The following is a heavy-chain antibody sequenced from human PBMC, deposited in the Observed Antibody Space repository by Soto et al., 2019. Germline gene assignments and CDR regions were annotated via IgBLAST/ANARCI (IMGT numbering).Heavy chain of an antibody. V-gene: IGHV3-30*18. CDR2: ISYDGSNK. D-gene: IGHD3-22*01. CDR1: GFTFSSYG. CDR3: AKADYYDSSGSYGMDV. J-gene: IGHJ6*02. Sequence: PGGSLRLSCAASGFTFSSYGMHWVRQAPGKGLEWVAVISYDGSNKYYADSVKGRFTISRDNSKNTLYLQMNSLRAEDTAVYYCAKADYYDSSGSYGMDVWGQGTTVTVSS.